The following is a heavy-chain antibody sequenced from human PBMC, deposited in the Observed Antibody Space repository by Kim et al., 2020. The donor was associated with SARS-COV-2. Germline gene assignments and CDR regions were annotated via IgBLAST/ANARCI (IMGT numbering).Heavy chain of an antibody. J-gene: IGHJ6*02. CDR1: GCSISSGSYY. V-gene: IGHV4-61*02. CDR2: IYTSGST. Sequence: SETLSLTCTVSGCSISSGSYYWSWIRQPAGKGLEWIGPIYTSGSTNYNPSLKSLVTISVDTSKNQFSLKLSSVNAADTAVYYCARVSASGGPYYYYYGMDVWGQGTTVTVSS. D-gene: IGHD1-26*01. CDR3: ARVSASGGPYYYYYGMDV.